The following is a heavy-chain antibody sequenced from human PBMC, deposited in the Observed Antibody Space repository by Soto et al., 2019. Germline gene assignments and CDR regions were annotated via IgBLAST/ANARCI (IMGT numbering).Heavy chain of an antibody. CDR3: ARDNGYSYGYNLDH. CDR2: IYYSGST. J-gene: IGHJ4*02. CDR1: GGSISSGGYY. V-gene: IGHV4-31*03. Sequence: SETLSLSCTVSGGSISSGGYYGSWIRQHPGKGLEWIGYIYYSGSTYYNPSLKSRVTISVDTSKNQFSLKLSSVTAADTAVYYCARDNGYSYGYNLDHWGQGTLVTVSS. D-gene: IGHD5-18*01.